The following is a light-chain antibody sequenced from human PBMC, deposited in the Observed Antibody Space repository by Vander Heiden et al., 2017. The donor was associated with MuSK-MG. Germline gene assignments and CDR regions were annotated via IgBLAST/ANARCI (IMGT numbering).Light chain of an antibody. CDR3: AAWDDSLNGNVV. Sequence: QSVLTQPPSASGTPGQRVTIPYSETSSNLGSNTVHWYQQLPGTATKLLIYSNNQRPSGGPDRFSGSKSGTAASLAISGLQSEDEADYYCAAWDDSLNGNVVFGGGTKLTVL. V-gene: IGLV1-44*01. J-gene: IGLJ2*01. CDR1: SSNLGSNT. CDR2: SNN.